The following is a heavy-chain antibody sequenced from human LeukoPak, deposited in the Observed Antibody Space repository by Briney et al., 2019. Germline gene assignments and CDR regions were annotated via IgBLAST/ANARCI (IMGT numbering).Heavy chain of an antibody. D-gene: IGHD1-26*01. CDR1: GGSFSGYY. Sequence: SETLSLTCAVYGGSFSGYYWNWIRQPPGKGLEWIGEINHSGSTNYNPSLKSRVTISVDTSKNQFSLKLSSVTAADTAVYYCARDKWELLRLFDYWGQGTLVTVSS. CDR3: ARDKWELLRLFDY. CDR2: INHSGST. J-gene: IGHJ4*02. V-gene: IGHV4-34*01.